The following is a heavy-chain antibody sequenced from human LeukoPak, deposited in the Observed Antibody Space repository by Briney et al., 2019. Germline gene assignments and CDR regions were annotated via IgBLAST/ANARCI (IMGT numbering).Heavy chain of an antibody. CDR1: GFTFSSYA. J-gene: IGHJ4*02. CDR3: AREVAAAGNLDY. CDR2: ISNDGSNK. Sequence: GGSLRLSCAASGFTFSSYAMHWVRQAPGKGLEWVAVISNDGSNKYYADSVKGRFTISRDNSKNTLYLQMNSLRAEDTAVYYCAREVAAAGNLDYWGQGTLVTVSS. D-gene: IGHD6-13*01. V-gene: IGHV3-30*04.